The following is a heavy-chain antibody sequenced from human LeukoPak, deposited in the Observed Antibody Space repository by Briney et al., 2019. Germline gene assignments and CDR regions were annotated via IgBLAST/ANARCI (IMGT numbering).Heavy chain of an antibody. D-gene: IGHD4-17*01. V-gene: IGHV4-59*12. CDR3: ARFLYGAKRGFDY. J-gene: IGHJ4*02. Sequence: PSETLSLTCTVSDGSINSFYWSWIRQPPGKGLEWIGYIYYSGSTNYNPSLKSRVTISVDTSKNQFSLKLSSVTAADTAVYYCARFLYGAKRGFDYWGQGTLVSVSS. CDR1: DGSINSFY. CDR2: IYYSGST.